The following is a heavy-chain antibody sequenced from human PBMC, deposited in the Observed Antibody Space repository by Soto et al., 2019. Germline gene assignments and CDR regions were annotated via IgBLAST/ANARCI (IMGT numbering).Heavy chain of an antibody. D-gene: IGHD3-9*01. CDR2: IKSKTDGGTT. J-gene: IGHJ4*02. CDR3: ANVKGYFDWLLPLGY. Sequence: GGSLRLSCAASGFTFSNAWMNWVRQAPGKGLEWVGRIKSKTDGGTTDYAAPVKGRFTISRDDSKNTLYLQMNSLRAEDTAVYYCANVKGYFDWLLPLGYWGQGTLVTVSS. V-gene: IGHV3-15*07. CDR1: GFTFSNAW.